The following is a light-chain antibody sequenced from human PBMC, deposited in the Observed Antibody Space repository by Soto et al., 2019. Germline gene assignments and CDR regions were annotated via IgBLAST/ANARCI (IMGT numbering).Light chain of an antibody. V-gene: IGLV2-8*01. CDR3: SSYAGIKKVV. CDR2: EVF. CDR1: SSDIGDYNY. Sequence: QSALTQPPSASGSPGQSVTISCTGASSDIGDYNYVSWYQQHPGKAPKLIIYEVFQRPSGVPDRFSGSKSGNTASLTVSGLQAEDEADYYCSSYAGIKKVVFGGGTKLTVL. J-gene: IGLJ2*01.